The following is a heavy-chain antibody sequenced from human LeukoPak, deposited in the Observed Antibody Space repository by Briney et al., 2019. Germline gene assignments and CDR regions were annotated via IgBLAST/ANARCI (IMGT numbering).Heavy chain of an antibody. V-gene: IGHV3-7*01. Sequence: GGSLRLSCAASGFTFSSYWMSWVRQAPGKGLEWVANIKQDGSEKYYVDSVKGRFTISRDNAKNSLYVQMNSLRAEDTAVYYCAREDYYDSSGYYYFDYWGQGTLVTVSS. J-gene: IGHJ4*02. CDR1: GFTFSSYW. CDR3: AREDYYDSSGYYYFDY. D-gene: IGHD3-22*01. CDR2: IKQDGSEK.